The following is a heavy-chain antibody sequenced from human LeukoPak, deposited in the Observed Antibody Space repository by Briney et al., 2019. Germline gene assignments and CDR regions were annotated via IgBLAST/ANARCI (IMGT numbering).Heavy chain of an antibody. CDR3: ARVNSSGWYPAFDI. J-gene: IGHJ3*02. Sequence: SQTLSLTCTVSGGSISSGDYYWSWIRQPPGKGLEWIGYIYYGGSTYYNPSLKSRVTMSVDTSKNQFSLKLSSVTAADTAVYYCARVNSSGWYPAFDIWGQGTMVTVSS. V-gene: IGHV4-30-4*01. CDR1: GGSISSGDYY. CDR2: IYYGGST. D-gene: IGHD6-19*01.